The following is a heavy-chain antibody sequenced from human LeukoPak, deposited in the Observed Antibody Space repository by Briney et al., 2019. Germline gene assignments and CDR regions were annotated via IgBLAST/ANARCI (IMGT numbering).Heavy chain of an antibody. CDR3: AREEFGSGYYAFDY. CDR2: ISYDGSNK. CDR1: GSTLSDYY. V-gene: IGHV3-30*01. D-gene: IGHD3-3*01. Sequence: PGGSLRLSCASPGSTLSDYYVNWIRQAPGKGLEWVAVISYDGSNKYYADSVKGRFTISRDNSKNTLYLQMNSLRAEDTAVYYCAREEFGSGYYAFDYWGQGTLVTVSS. J-gene: IGHJ4*02.